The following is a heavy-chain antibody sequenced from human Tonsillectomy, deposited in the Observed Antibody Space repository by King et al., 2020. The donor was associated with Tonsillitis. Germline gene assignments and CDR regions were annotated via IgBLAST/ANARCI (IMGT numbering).Heavy chain of an antibody. J-gene: IGHJ6*02. D-gene: IGHD3-9*01. CDR1: GYTFTSYD. Sequence: QLVQSGAEVKKPGASVKVSCKSSGYTFTSYDINWVRQATGQGLEWMGWMNPNSGYTGYAQKFQGRVTMTRNTSLSTAYMELSSLRSEDTAVYYCARALQYDILTGYFLNYYYGMDVWGQGTTVTVSS. CDR2: MNPNSGYT. CDR3: ARALQYDILTGYFLNYYYGMDV. V-gene: IGHV1-8*01.